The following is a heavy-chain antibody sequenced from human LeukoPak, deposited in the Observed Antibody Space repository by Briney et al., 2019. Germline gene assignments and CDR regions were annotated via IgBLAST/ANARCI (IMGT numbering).Heavy chain of an antibody. CDR1: GFTFSSYA. V-gene: IGHV3-23*01. CDR2: ISGSGGST. Sequence: PGGSLRLSCAASGFTFSSYAMSWVRQAPGKGLEWVSAISGSGGSTYYADSVKGRFTISRDNSKNTLYLQMNSLRAEDTAVYYCARASTELLRTYAFDIWGKGTMVTVSS. CDR3: ARASTELLRTYAFDI. J-gene: IGHJ3*02. D-gene: IGHD1-26*01.